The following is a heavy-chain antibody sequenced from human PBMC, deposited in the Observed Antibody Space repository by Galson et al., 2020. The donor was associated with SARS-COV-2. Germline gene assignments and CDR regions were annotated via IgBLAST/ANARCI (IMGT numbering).Heavy chain of an antibody. V-gene: IGHV3-7*01. D-gene: IGHD2-2*01. CDR2: IKPNAGEI. CDR3: ARDLVDTAAMGYVDF. J-gene: IGHJ2*01. CDR1: GFTFSSFW. Sequence: GESLKISCAASGFTFSSFWMSWVRQAPGKGLEWVANIKPNAGEIYYVDSVKGRFTSSRDNAKNSLYLQMNNLRGEDTAVYFCARDLVDTAAMGYVDFWGRGTPVTVSS.